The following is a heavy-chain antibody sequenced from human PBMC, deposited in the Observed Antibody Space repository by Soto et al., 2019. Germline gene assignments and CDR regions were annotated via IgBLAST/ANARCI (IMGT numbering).Heavy chain of an antibody. V-gene: IGHV1-69*13. D-gene: IGHD2-15*01. J-gene: IGHJ5*02. Sequence: ASVKVSCKASGGTFSSYAISWVRQAPGQGLEWMGGIIPIFGTANYAQKFQGRVTITADESTSTAYMELSSLRSEDTAVYYCARSNPEKGYCSGGSCHSWFDPWGQGTLVTVSS. CDR2: IIPIFGTA. CDR1: GGTFSSYA. CDR3: ARSNPEKGYCSGGSCHSWFDP.